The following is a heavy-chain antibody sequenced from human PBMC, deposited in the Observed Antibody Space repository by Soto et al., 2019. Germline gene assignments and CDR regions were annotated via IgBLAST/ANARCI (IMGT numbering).Heavy chain of an antibody. J-gene: IGHJ4*01. V-gene: IGHV1-3*01. Sequence: WASVKVSCKASGYIFTSNVMHWVRQAPGQRLEWMGWINAGNGNTKYSQKFQGRVTITRDTPASTAFMELSSLRSEDTAVYYCARDHPYPGSSWFFFDLWGQEPWSPSPQ. CDR2: INAGNGNT. CDR1: GYIFTSNV. CDR3: ARDHPYPGSSWFFFDL. D-gene: IGHD6-13*01.